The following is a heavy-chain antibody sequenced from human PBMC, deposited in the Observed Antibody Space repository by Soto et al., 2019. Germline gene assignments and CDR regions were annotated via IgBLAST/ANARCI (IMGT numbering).Heavy chain of an antibody. V-gene: IGHV3-30*18. D-gene: IGHD6-13*01. J-gene: IGHJ4*02. CDR2: ISYDGSNK. CDR1: GFTFSSYG. Sequence: GGSLRLSCAASGFTFSSYGMHWVRQAPGKGLEWVAVISYDGSNKYYADSVKGRFTISRDNSKNTLYLQMNSLRAEDTAVYYCAKDRGYSSSWYLPYFDYWGQGTLVTVSS. CDR3: AKDRGYSSSWYLPYFDY.